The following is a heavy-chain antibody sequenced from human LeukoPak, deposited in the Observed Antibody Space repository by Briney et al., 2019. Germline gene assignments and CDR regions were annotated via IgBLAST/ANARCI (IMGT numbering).Heavy chain of an antibody. D-gene: IGHD6-13*01. CDR3: AKGGIAAGGVWDY. V-gene: IGHV3-30*18. J-gene: IGHJ4*02. CDR1: GLPFSSYG. Sequence: GGSLRLSRAASGLPFSSYGMHEVRQARGKGLEWVAVISYEGSNKYYADSVKGRFTISRDNSKNTLYLQMNSPRAEDTAVYYCAKGGIAAGGVWDYWGQGTLVTVSS. CDR2: ISYEGSNK.